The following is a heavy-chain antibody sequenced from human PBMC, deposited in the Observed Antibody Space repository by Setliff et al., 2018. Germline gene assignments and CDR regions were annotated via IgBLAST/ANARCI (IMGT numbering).Heavy chain of an antibody. CDR1: GGTFSSHY. J-gene: IGHJ2*01. D-gene: IGHD1-26*01. V-gene: IGHV1-69*04. CDR3: VRVRRGGYHSIYWSFDL. Sequence: SVKVSCKASGGTFSSHYISWVRQAPGQGPQWLGRIIPASNGTNYAQRFRGRVSFSADISTGTVFMDLSSLESEDTAVYYCVRVRRGGYHSIYWSFDLWGRGTLVTVSS. CDR2: IIPASNGT.